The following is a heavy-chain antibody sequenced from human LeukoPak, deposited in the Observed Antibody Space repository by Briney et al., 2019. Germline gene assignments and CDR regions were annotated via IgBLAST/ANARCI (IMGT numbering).Heavy chain of an antibody. CDR3: ACSFMTTVARVVDY. J-gene: IGHJ4*02. CDR1: GFTFSSYG. D-gene: IGHD4-23*01. V-gene: IGHV3-30*03. Sequence: PGGSLRLSRAASGFTFSSYGMHWVRQAPGKGLEWVAVISYDGSNKYYADSVKGRFTISRDNSKNTLYLQMNSLRAEDTAVYYCACSFMTTVARVVDYWGQGTLVTVSS. CDR2: ISYDGSNK.